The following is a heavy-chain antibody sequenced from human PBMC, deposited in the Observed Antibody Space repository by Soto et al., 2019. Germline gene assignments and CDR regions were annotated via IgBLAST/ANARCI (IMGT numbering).Heavy chain of an antibody. CDR2: ISYDGSNK. CDR3: AREEWELLDDAFDI. CDR1: GFTFSSYA. J-gene: IGHJ3*02. V-gene: IGHV3-30-3*01. Sequence: HPGGSLRLSCAASGFTFSSYAMHWVRQAPGKGLEWVAVISYDGSNKYYADSVKGRFTISRDNSKNTLYLQMNSLRAEDTAVYYCAREEWELLDDAFDIWGQGTMVTVSS. D-gene: IGHD1-26*01.